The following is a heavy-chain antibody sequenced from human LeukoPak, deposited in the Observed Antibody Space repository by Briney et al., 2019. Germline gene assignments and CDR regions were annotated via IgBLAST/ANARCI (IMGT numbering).Heavy chain of an antibody. CDR2: ISYDGSNK. D-gene: IGHD6-13*01. J-gene: IGHJ6*02. CDR3: ARDGRYSSSWYHAPYYYYYYGMDV. V-gene: IGHV3-30-3*01. Sequence: PGGSLRLSCAASGFTFSSYAMHWVRQAPGKGPEWVAVISYDGSNKYYADSVKGRFTISRDNSKNTPYLQMNSLRAEDTAVYYCARDGRYSSSWYHAPYYYYYYGMDVWGQGTTVTVSS. CDR1: GFTFSSYA.